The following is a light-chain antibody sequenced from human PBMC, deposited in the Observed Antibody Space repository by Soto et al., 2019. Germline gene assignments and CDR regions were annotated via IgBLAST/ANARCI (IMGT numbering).Light chain of an antibody. J-gene: IGKJ1*01. V-gene: IGKV1-5*03. CDR3: QQYNSYSRT. CDR1: QSISSW. CDR2: KAS. Sequence: DIQMTQSPSTLSASVGDRVTITCRASQSISSWLAWYQQKPGKAPKLLIYKASSLESGVPSRFSGSGSGTEFTLTISSLQPDDFATYYGQQYNSYSRTFGQGNKVEIK.